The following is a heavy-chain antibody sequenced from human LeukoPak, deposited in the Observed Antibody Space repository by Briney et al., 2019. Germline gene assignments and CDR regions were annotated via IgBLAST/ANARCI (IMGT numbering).Heavy chain of an antibody. Sequence: ASVKVSCKASGYTFTGYYMHWVRQAPGQGLEWMGWINPNSGGTNYAQKFQGRVTMTRDTSISTAYMELSRLRSDDTAVYYCARAGVDSVTMIVARGAFDIWGQGTMVTVSS. CDR3: ARAGVDSVTMIVARGAFDI. V-gene: IGHV1-2*02. CDR1: GYTFTGYY. CDR2: INPNSGGT. D-gene: IGHD3-22*01. J-gene: IGHJ3*02.